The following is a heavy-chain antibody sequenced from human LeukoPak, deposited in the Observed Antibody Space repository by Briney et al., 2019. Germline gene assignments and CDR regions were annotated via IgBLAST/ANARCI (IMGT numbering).Heavy chain of an antibody. V-gene: IGHV4-38-2*01. CDR2: IYHSGST. D-gene: IGHD3/OR15-3a*01. CDR1: GYSISSGYY. CDR3: ARVDWANWFDP. J-gene: IGHJ5*02. Sequence: SETLSLTCAVSGYSISSGYYWGWIRPPPGKGLEWIGSIYHSGSTYYNPSLKSRVTISVDTSKNQFSLKLSSVTAADTAVYYCARVDWANWFDPWGQGTLVTVSS.